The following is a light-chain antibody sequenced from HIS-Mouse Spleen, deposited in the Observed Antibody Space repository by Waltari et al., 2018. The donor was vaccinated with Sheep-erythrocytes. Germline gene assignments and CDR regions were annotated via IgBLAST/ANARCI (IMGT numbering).Light chain of an antibody. V-gene: IGLV2-23*01. Sequence: QSALTQPASVSGSPGQSITISCTGTSSDVGSYNLFSWYQQHPGKAPKLMIYAGSKRPSGVSNRFAGSKSGNTASLTISGLQAEDEADYYCCSYAGSSTPWVFGGGTKLTVL. CDR3: CSYAGSSTPWV. CDR1: SSDVGSYNL. CDR2: AGS. J-gene: IGLJ3*02.